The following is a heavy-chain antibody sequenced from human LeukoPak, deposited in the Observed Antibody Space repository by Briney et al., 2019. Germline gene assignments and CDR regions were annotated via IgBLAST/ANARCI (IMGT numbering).Heavy chain of an antibody. CDR1: GFTFSSYG. V-gene: IGHV3-33*01. Sequence: GGSLRLSCAASGFTFSSYGMNWVRQAPGKGLEWVAVIWYDGSNKYYADSVKGRFTISRDNSKTTLYLQMNSLRAEDTAVYYCARDRSGSFAGGDYWGQGTLVTVSS. D-gene: IGHD3-10*01. CDR2: IWYDGSNK. J-gene: IGHJ4*02. CDR3: ARDRSGSFAGGDY.